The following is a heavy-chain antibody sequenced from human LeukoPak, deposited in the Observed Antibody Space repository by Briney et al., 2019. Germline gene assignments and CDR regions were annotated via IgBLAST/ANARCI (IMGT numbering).Heavy chain of an antibody. Sequence: PGGSLRLSCAASGFTVSSDYMSWVRQAPGKGLEWVSVIYSGGSTYYADSVKGRFTISRDNSKNTLYLQMNSLRAEDTAVYYCARGIRELSRYDFWSGYLPQTKTYYFDYWGQGTLVTVSS. V-gene: IGHV3-53*01. CDR3: ARGIRELSRYDFWSGYLPQTKTYYFDY. CDR1: GFTVSSDY. CDR2: IYSGGST. J-gene: IGHJ4*02. D-gene: IGHD3-3*01.